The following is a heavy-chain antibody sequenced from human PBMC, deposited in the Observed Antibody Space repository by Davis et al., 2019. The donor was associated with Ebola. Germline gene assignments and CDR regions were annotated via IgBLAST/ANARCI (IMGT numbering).Heavy chain of an antibody. V-gene: IGHV3-7*01. CDR2: IKPDGSQK. D-gene: IGHD6-19*01. Sequence: PGGSLRLSCKVSGFTFSSHWMSWVRQAPGKGLEWVANIKPDGSQKYYVDSVRGRLTISRDNAENSLYLQMNSLRAEDTALYYCARDFGWGWDCWGQGTLVTVSS. J-gene: IGHJ4*02. CDR3: ARDFGWGWDC. CDR1: GFTFSSHW.